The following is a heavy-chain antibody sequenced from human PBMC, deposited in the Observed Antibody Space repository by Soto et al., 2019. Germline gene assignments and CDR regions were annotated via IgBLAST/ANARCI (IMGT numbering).Heavy chain of an antibody. Sequence: QVQLVQSGAEVKKPGASVKVSCKASGYTFTSYYMHWVRQAPGQGLEWMGIINPSGGSTSYAQKFRGRVTMTRDTSTSTVYMELSSLRSEDTAVYYCAREGGLKNPPYYYYGMDVWGQGTTVTVSS. J-gene: IGHJ6*02. CDR3: AREGGLKNPPYYYYGMDV. V-gene: IGHV1-46*01. CDR2: INPSGGST. CDR1: GYTFTSYY. D-gene: IGHD1-26*01.